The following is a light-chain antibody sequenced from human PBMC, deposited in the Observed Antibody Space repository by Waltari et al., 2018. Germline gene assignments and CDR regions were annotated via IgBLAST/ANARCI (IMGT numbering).Light chain of an antibody. CDR3: QQYDNYPET. Sequence: DIQMTQSPSSLSASVGDRVTITCRASQSISSYLNWYQQKPGKAPKLLIYAASSLQSGVPSRFSGSGSGTDFTLTISSLQPEDFATYYCQQYDNYPETFGPGTTVDVK. CDR1: QSISSY. V-gene: IGKV1-39*01. CDR2: AAS. J-gene: IGKJ1*01.